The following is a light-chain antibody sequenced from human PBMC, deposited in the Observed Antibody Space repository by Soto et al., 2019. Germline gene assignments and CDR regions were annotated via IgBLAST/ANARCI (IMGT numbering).Light chain of an antibody. V-gene: IGKV1-5*01. CDR1: QNIRNL. CDR3: QQYNTYAT. Sequence: DIHLTHSPSTLSAAVGDSVTITCRASQNIRNLLAWYQQKPGKAPKPLIYDASTLKTGVPSRFSGSGSGSEFNFTITGLQPDDFATYLCQQYNTYATFGQGTKVDIK. CDR2: DAS. J-gene: IGKJ1*01.